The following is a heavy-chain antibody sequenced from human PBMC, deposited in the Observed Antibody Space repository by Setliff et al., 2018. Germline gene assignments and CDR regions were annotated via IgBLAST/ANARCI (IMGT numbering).Heavy chain of an antibody. D-gene: IGHD6-6*01. CDR3: ARGRNVAARLLDS. J-gene: IGHJ4*02. CDR2: INHTGTT. CDR1: GGTFSYYY. V-gene: IGHV4-34*01. Sequence: KPSETLSLTCAASGGTFSYYYWTWIRQPPGKGLEWIGEINHTGTTKYNPSVESRVTISIDTSKDQFSLTVTSVTAADTAMYYCARGRNVAARLLDSWGQGTLVTVSS.